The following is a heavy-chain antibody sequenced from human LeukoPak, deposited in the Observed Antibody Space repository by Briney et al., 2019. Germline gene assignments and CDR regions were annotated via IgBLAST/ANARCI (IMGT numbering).Heavy chain of an antibody. V-gene: IGHV4-61*02. J-gene: IGHJ3*02. CDR3: ARDPSIAARRGAFDI. CDR1: GGSISSGSYY. D-gene: IGHD6-6*01. CDR2: IYTSGST. Sequence: SETLSLTCTVSGGSISSGSYYWSWIRQPAGEGLEWIGRIYTSGSTNYNPSLKSRVTISVDTSKNQFSLKLSSVTAADTAVYYCARDPSIAARRGAFDIWGQGTMVTVSS.